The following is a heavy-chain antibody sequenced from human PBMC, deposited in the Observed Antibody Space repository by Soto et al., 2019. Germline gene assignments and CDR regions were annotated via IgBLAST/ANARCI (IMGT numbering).Heavy chain of an antibody. CDR2: VYNNGGT. V-gene: IGHV4-59*01. D-gene: IGHD3-22*01. CDR3: ARGYYYDTSGYYSAFDI. Sequence: SETLSLTCTVSGGSISSDYWSWIRQPPGKGLEWVGYVYNNGGTKYNLSLRSRVTISVDTSNNQFSLKLTSVTAADTAVYYCARGYYYDTSGYYSAFDIWGQGTMVTVSS. CDR1: GGSISSDY. J-gene: IGHJ3*02.